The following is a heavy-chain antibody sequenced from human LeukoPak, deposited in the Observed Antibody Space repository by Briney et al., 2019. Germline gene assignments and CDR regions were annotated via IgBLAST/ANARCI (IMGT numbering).Heavy chain of an antibody. D-gene: IGHD1-26*01. Sequence: PGGSLRLSCAASGFTFSSYWMSWVRQAPGKGLEWVANIKQDGSEKYYVDSVKGRFTISRDNAKNSLYLQMNSLRAEDTAVFYCASGTTYGGSHQNFDHWGQGTLVTVSS. CDR2: IKQDGSEK. V-gene: IGHV3-7*05. CDR3: ASGTTYGGSHQNFDH. CDR1: GFTFSSYW. J-gene: IGHJ4*02.